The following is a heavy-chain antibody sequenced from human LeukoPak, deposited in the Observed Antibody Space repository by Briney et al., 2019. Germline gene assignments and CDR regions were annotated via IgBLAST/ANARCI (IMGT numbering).Heavy chain of an antibody. V-gene: IGHV3-7*01. Sequence: GGSLRLSCAGSGSTFSGHWLTWVRQAPGKGLEWVASIKEDGREAHYADSVKGRFTISRDNTKSTLYLQMNSLRVEDTAVYYCAREWYDYGGDSGGYWGQGTLVTVSS. CDR1: GSTFSGHW. D-gene: IGHD4-23*01. CDR2: IKEDGREA. J-gene: IGHJ4*02. CDR3: AREWYDYGGDSGGY.